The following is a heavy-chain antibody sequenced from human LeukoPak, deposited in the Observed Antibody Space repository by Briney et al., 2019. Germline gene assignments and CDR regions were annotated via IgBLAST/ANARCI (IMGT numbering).Heavy chain of an antibody. D-gene: IGHD3-16*02. J-gene: IGHJ5*02. V-gene: IGHV1-18*01. CDR2: ISPYNGDR. CDR1: GYTFTNYA. CDR3: ARLRLGELSLGFDP. Sequence: ASVKVSCKASGYTFTNYAITWVRQAPGQGPEWMGWISPYNGDRRDALKFQDRVTMTTDISTTTAYMELRSLRSDDTAVYYCARLRLGELSLGFDPWGQGTLVTVSS.